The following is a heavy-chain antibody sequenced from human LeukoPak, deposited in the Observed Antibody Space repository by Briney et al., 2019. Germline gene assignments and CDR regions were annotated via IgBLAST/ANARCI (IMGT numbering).Heavy chain of an antibody. CDR2: TYYSGST. CDR1: GGSISSSSYY. Sequence: SETLSLTCTVSGGSISSSSYYWGWIRQPPGKGLEWIGSTYYSGSTYYNPSLKSRVTISVDTSKNQFSLKLSSVTAADTAEYYCARIYAAAGALYYFDYWGQGPWSPSPQ. CDR3: ARIYAAAGALYYFDY. D-gene: IGHD6-13*01. V-gene: IGHV4-39*07. J-gene: IGHJ4*02.